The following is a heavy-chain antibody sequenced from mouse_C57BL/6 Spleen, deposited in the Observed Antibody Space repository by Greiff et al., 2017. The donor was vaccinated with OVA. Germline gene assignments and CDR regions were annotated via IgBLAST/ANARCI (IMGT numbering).Heavy chain of an antibody. CDR3: ASYLDWFAY. V-gene: IGHV1-50*01. J-gene: IGHJ3*01. Sequence: QVQLQQPGAELVKPGASVKLSCKASGYTFTSYWMQWVKQRPGQGLEWIGEIDPSDSYTNYNQKFKGKATLTVDTSSSTAYMQLSSLTSEDSAVYYCASYLDWFAYWGQGTLVTVSA. D-gene: IGHD5-5*01. CDR1: GYTFTSYW. CDR2: IDPSDSYT.